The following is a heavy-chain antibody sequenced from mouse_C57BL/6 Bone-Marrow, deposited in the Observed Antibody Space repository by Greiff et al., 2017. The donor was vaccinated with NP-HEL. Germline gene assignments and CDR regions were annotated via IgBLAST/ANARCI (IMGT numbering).Heavy chain of an antibody. CDR2: IHPNSGST. Sequence: VQLQQPGPGLVKPGPSVSLTCKASGYTFTSYWMHWLKPRPGQGLEWIGMIHPNSGSTNYNEKFKSKATLTVDKSSSTAYMQLSSLTSEDSAVYYCARGLLPYWYFAIWGTGTTVTVSS. J-gene: IGHJ1*03. CDR3: ARGLLPYWYFAI. D-gene: IGHD1-1*02. V-gene: IGHV1-64*01. CDR1: GYTFTSYW.